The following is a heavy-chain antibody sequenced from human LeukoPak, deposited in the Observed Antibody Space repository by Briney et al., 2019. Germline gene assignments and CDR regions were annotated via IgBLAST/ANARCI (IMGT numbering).Heavy chain of an antibody. CDR1: GYSISSGYY. CDR3: ARAQDSSSCWATED. D-gene: IGHD6-13*01. V-gene: IGHV4-38-2*02. Sequence: SETLSLTCTVSGYSISSGYYWGWIRQPPGKGLEWIGSIYHSGSTYYNPSLKSRVTISVDTSKNQFSLKLSSVTAADTAVYYCARAQDSSSCWATEDWGQGTLVTVSS. CDR2: IYHSGST. J-gene: IGHJ4*02.